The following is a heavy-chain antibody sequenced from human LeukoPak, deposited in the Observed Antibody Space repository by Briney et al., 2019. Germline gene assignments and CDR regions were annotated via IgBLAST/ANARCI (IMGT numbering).Heavy chain of an antibody. CDR3: AKGNLIVVVTAPFDY. CDR2: ISGSGGST. Sequence: GGSLRLSCAASGFSFSRYAMSWVRQAPGKGLEWVSGISGSGGSTYYADSVKGRFTISRDNSKNTLYLQMNSLRAEDTAVYYCAKGNLIVVVTAPFDYWGQGTLVTVSS. J-gene: IGHJ4*02. CDR1: GFSFSRYA. V-gene: IGHV3-23*01. D-gene: IGHD2-21*02.